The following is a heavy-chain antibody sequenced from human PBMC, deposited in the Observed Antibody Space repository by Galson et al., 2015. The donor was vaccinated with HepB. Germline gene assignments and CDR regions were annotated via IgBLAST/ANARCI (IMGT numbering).Heavy chain of an antibody. Sequence: PALVKPTQTLTLTCNYSGFSLSASGMCVSWIRQPPGKALEWLARIDWDDDKYYNPSLKTRLTISKDTSKNQVVLTVTNMDPVDTATYYCARILQTGHTASWPLDVWGKGTMVTVSS. J-gene: IGHJ6*04. CDR1: GFSLSASGMC. CDR2: IDWDDDK. D-gene: IGHD2-2*01. CDR3: ARILQTGHTASWPLDV. V-gene: IGHV2-70*11.